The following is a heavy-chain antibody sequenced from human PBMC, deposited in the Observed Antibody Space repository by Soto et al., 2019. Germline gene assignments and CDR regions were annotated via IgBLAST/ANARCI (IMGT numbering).Heavy chain of an antibody. CDR2: INEDGSKK. CDR1: GFTVSAKW. Sequence: DVQLVESWGALVQPGGSLGLSCAVSGFTVSAKWMSWVRQAPWKGLEWLANINEDGSKKFYVDSVKGRFTISKDNAKNSLSLQLGSLRADDTAVYYCASEMHLGSGWGDIDIWGRGTLVTVSS. D-gene: IGHD6-19*01. V-gene: IGHV3-7*03. J-gene: IGHJ4*02. CDR3: ASEMHLGSGWGDIDI.